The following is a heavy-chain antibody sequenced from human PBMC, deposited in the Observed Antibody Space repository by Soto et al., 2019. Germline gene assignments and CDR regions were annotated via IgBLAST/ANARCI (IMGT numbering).Heavy chain of an antibody. J-gene: IGHJ5*02. Sequence: AAVNCSCKASGYTFTIYDISWVLQAPGQGLEWMGGIIPIFGSTSYAQNFQGRVTMTRDTSTSTVYMELSSLRSEDTAVYYCAISMGSGSYYNWFDPWGQGTLVTVSS. D-gene: IGHD1-26*01. CDR2: IIPIFGST. CDR1: GYTFTIYD. CDR3: AISMGSGSYYNWFDP. V-gene: IGHV1-46*01.